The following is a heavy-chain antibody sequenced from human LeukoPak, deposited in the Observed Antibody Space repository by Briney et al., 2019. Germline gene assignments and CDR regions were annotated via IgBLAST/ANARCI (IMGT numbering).Heavy chain of an antibody. CDR3: AKDAPGYCSSTSCLNFDY. Sequence: GGSLRLSCAASGFTVSSNYMSWVRQAPVKGLEWVSVIYSGGSTYYADSVKGRFTISRDNSKNTLYLQMNSLRAEDTAVYYCAKDAPGYCSSTSCLNFDYWGQGTLVTVSS. CDR2: IYSGGST. CDR1: GFTVSSNY. D-gene: IGHD2-2*01. V-gene: IGHV3-53*01. J-gene: IGHJ4*02.